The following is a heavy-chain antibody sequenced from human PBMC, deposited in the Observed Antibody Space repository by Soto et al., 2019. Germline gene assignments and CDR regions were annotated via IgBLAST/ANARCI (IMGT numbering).Heavy chain of an antibody. Sequence: QVQLVESGGGVVQPGRSLRLSCAASGFSFSSYGMHWVRQGPGKGLDWVALKYYDGSNKYYADSVKGRFTISRDNSKNTLYLQMNSLRAEDTAVYYCARDEYPGAYSFGYYFDNWGQGTLVTVSS. CDR1: GFSFSSYG. CDR3: ARDEYPGAYSFGYYFDN. J-gene: IGHJ4*02. D-gene: IGHD5-18*01. CDR2: KYYDGSNK. V-gene: IGHV3-33*01.